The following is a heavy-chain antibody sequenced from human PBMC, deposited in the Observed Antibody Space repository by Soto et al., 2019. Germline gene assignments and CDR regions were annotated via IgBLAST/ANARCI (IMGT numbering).Heavy chain of an antibody. D-gene: IGHD1-26*01. J-gene: IGHJ6*02. CDR1: GYTRSTFF. CDR3: AREAIVAGATTGMDV. Sequence: GSLQVSCKAGGYTRSTFFMNWLRQAPGQSLEWMGVINPGYPAGRSTTYAQKFQGRVTMTTDTSTSTVYMELSRLRSDDTAVYYCAREAIVAGATTGMDVWGQGTTVTVSS. V-gene: IGHV1-46*01. CDR2: INPGYPAGRST.